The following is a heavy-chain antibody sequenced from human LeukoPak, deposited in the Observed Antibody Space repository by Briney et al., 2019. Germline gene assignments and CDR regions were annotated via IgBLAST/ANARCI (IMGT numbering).Heavy chain of an antibody. V-gene: IGHV3-15*01. CDR1: GFTVSNAW. D-gene: IGHD6-19*01. Sequence: GGSLRLSCAASGFTVSNAWMSWVRQAPGKGLEWVGRIKSKTDGGTTDYAAPVKGRFTISRDDSKNTLYLQMNSLKTEDTAVYYCTTLSRGEGIAVAELDYWGQGTLVTVSS. CDR3: TTLSRGEGIAVAELDY. CDR2: IKSKTDGGTT. J-gene: IGHJ4*02.